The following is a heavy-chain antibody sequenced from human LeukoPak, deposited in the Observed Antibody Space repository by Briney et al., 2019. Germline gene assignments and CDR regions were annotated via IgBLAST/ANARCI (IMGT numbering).Heavy chain of an antibody. CDR2: INAGNGNT. CDR3: ARPGIAAAGSPRVNWFDP. Sequence: GASVKVSCKASGYTFTSYAMHWVRQAPGQRLEWMGWINAGNGNTKYSQKFQGRVTITRDTSASTAYMELSSLRSEDTAVYYCARPGIAAAGSPRVNWFDPWGQGTLVTVSS. D-gene: IGHD6-13*01. J-gene: IGHJ5*02. V-gene: IGHV1-3*01. CDR1: GYTFTSYA.